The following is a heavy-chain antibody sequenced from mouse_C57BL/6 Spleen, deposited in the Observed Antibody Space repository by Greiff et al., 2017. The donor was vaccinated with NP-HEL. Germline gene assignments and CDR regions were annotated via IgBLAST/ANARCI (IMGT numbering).Heavy chain of an antibody. J-gene: IGHJ3*01. D-gene: IGHD3-2*02. V-gene: IGHV5-6*01. CDR1: GFTFSSYG. CDR2: ISSGGSYT. Sequence: EVKLMESGGDLVKPGGSLKLSCAASGFTFSSYGMSWVRQTPDKRLEWVATISSGGSYTYYPDSVKGRFTISRDNAKNTLYLQMSSLKSEDTAMYYCARHRGTQVPFAYWGQGTLVTVSA. CDR3: ARHRGTQVPFAY.